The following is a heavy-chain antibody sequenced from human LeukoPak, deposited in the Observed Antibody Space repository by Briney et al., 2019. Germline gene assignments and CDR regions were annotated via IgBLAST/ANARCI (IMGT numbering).Heavy chain of an antibody. J-gene: IGHJ4*02. CDR1: GFTFSDYG. D-gene: IGHD3-10*01. V-gene: IGHV3-49*04. Sequence: GGSLRLSCTASGFTFSDYGMSWVRQAPGKGLEWVGFIRNKAYGGTAEYAASVKGRFTISTDDSKSIVYLQMNSPKTEDTAVYYCARRGTWSGSIALDYWGQGTLVTVSA. CDR3: ARRGTWSGSIALDY. CDR2: IRNKAYGGTA.